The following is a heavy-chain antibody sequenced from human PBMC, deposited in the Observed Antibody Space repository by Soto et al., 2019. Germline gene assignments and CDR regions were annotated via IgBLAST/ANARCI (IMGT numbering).Heavy chain of an antibody. V-gene: IGHV4-59*01. CDR1: GGSIRSYY. D-gene: IGHD3-10*01. J-gene: IGHJ4*02. CDR2: VYYSGSA. CDR3: ARGSMVRGPTPFDY. Sequence: LSLTCNVSGGSIRSYYWNWIRQPPGKTLEWIGDVYYSGSANYNPSLKSRVTISVDMSRNQFSLKLNSVTAADTAVYYCARGSMVRGPTPFDYWGQGTLVTVSS.